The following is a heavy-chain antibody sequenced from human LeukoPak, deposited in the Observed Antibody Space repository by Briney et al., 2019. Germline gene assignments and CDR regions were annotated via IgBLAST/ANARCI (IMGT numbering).Heavy chain of an antibody. D-gene: IGHD6-13*01. CDR1: GYIFTDHY. Sequence: ASLKVSCKASGYIFTDHYMHWVRQAPGQGLEWMGWINPNSGGTDYAQKFQGRVTMTRDTSISTAYMELSRLRSDDTAVSYCARSSSSWGDFDSWGQGTLVTVSS. CDR2: INPNSGGT. J-gene: IGHJ4*02. CDR3: ARSSSSWGDFDS. V-gene: IGHV1-2*02.